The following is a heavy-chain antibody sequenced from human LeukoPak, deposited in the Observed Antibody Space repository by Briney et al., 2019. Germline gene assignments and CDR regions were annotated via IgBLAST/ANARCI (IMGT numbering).Heavy chain of an antibody. D-gene: IGHD6-6*01. V-gene: IGHV3-23*01. CDR2: ISAGGDST. CDR3: AKSPWSSSSVAFDI. CDR1: GFTVSSNY. Sequence: GGSLRLSCAASGFTVSSNYMSWVRQAPGKGLEWVSSISAGGDSTYYADSGEGRFIISRDNSKSTLYLQMNSLRAEDTALYYCAKSPWSSSSVAFDIWGQGTMVSVSS. J-gene: IGHJ3*02.